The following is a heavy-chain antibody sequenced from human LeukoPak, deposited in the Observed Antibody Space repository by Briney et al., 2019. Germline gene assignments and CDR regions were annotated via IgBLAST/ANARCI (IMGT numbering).Heavy chain of an antibody. J-gene: IGHJ4*02. CDR3: ARGLATVTNY. D-gene: IGHD4-17*01. CDR2: INHSGST. CDR1: GGSFSGYY. Sequence: PSETLSLTCAVYGGSFSGYYWSWIRQPPGKGLEWIGEINHSGSTNYNPSLKSRVTISVDTSKNQFSLKLNSVTAADTAVYYCARGLATVTNYWGQGTLVTVSS. V-gene: IGHV4-34*01.